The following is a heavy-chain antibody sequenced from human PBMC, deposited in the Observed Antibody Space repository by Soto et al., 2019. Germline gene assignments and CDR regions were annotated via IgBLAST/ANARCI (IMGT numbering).Heavy chain of an antibody. CDR1: GFTFSDYY. CDR3: ARGGSLWFGELS. D-gene: IGHD3-10*01. V-gene: IGHV3-11*06. CDR2: ISSSSSYT. Sequence: GSLRLSCAASGFTFSDYYMSWIRQAPGKGLEWVSYISSSSSYTNYADSVKGRFTISRDNAKNSLYLQMNSLRAEDTAVYYCARGGSLWFGELSWGQGTLVTVSS. J-gene: IGHJ5*02.